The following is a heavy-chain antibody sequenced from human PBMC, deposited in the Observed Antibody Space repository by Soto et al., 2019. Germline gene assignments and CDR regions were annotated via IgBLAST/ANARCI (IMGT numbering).Heavy chain of an antibody. CDR1: GGTSTRYA. CDR3: ARDFRAGIYYGSGSSIDY. J-gene: IGHJ4*02. Sequence: QERLVQSGAEVRKPGSSVKVSCKVTGGTSTRYAINWVRQAPGQGLEWMGGIVPMFGTSKYAQKFQGRVTITADTSTNIAYMELRSLRSDDTAVYYCARDFRAGIYYGSGSSIDYWGQGTLVTVSS. D-gene: IGHD3-10*01. CDR2: IVPMFGTS. V-gene: IGHV1-69*06.